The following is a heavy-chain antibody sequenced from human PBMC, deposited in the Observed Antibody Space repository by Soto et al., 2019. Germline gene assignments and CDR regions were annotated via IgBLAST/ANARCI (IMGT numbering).Heavy chain of an antibody. CDR1: GFTFSSYS. V-gene: IGHV3-21*01. CDR2: ISSSSSYI. CDR3: ARPIYRSGQANFDY. J-gene: IGHJ4*02. Sequence: VGSLRLSCAASGFTFSSYSMNWVRQAPGKGLEWVSSISSSSSYIYYADSVKGRFTISRDNAKNSLYLQMNSLRAEDTAVYYCARPIYRSGQANFDYWGQGTLVTVSS. D-gene: IGHD3-10*01.